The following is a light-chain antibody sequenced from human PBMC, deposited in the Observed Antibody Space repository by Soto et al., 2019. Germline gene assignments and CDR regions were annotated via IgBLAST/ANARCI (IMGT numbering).Light chain of an antibody. CDR1: QILVCQGGNTD. V-gene: IGKV2-30*01. Sequence: DVAMSLSPLSLPFTLGKPAAMSCMSSQILVCQGGNTDFPWFQQRPGQSPRRLIHRVSIRDSGVPDRFSGSGSGTDFTLKISRVEPEDVGVYYCMQYTHWPWTFGQGTKVDIK. J-gene: IGKJ1*01. CDR2: RVS. CDR3: MQYTHWPWT.